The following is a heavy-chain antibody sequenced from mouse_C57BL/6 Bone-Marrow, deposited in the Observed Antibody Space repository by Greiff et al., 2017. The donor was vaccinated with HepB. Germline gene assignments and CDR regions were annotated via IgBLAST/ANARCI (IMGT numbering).Heavy chain of an antibody. CDR2: IRNKANNHAT. CDR3: TGGSRDYFDY. CDR1: GFTFSDAW. D-gene: IGHD1-1*01. V-gene: IGHV6-6*01. J-gene: IGHJ2*01. Sequence: EVKVVESGGGLVQPGGSMKLSCAASGFTFSDAWMDWVRQSPEKGLEWVAEIRNKANNHATYYAESVKGRFTISRDDSKSSVYLQMNSLRAEDTGIYYCTGGSRDYFDYWGQGTTLTVSS.